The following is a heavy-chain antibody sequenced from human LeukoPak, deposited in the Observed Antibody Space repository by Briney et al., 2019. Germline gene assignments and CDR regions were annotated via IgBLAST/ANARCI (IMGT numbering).Heavy chain of an antibody. Sequence: SETLSLTCNVSGGFVSSHFWTWIRQPPGKGLEWIGYIYYSGSTNYNPSLKSRVTISLDTSKNQFSLKLRSVTAADTAVYYCARSKAGLRIDFWGQGTLVTVSS. CDR1: GGFVSSHF. CDR3: ARSKAGLRIDF. J-gene: IGHJ4*02. D-gene: IGHD4-17*01. V-gene: IGHV4-59*02. CDR2: IYYSGST.